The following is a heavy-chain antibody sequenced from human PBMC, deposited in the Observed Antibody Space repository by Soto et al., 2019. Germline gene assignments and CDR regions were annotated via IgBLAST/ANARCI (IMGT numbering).Heavy chain of an antibody. D-gene: IGHD3-16*01. V-gene: IGHV4-39*01. J-gene: IGHJ4*02. CDR1: GGSFSSSSYY. Sequence: QLLESGPGLVKPSETLSLTCTVSGGSFSSSSYYWGWIRQPPGKGLEWIGSIYYSGSTYYNPSLKSRVTISVDTSKNQFSLKLNSVTAADTAVYYCAKAYDFVWGSDWGQGTLVTVSS. CDR2: IYYSGST. CDR3: AKAYDFVWGSD.